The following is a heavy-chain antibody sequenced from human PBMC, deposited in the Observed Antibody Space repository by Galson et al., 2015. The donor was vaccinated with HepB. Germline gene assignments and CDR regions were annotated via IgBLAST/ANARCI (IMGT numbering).Heavy chain of an antibody. CDR2: ISSSSYSK. CDR1: GFTFSSYT. Sequence: SQRLSCAASGFTFSSYTMNWVRQAPGKGLEWVSYISSSSYSKYYADSVKGRFTISRDNAKNSLYLQMHSLRDEDTAVYYCVRAAFGSNSYWYCDLWGRGTLVTVSS. J-gene: IGHJ2*01. V-gene: IGHV3-48*02. D-gene: IGHD4-23*01. CDR3: VRAAFGSNSYWYCDL.